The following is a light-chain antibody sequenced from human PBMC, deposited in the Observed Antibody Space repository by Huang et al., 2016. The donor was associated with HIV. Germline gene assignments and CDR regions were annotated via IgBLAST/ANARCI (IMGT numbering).Light chain of an antibody. CDR1: QIVSSH. J-gene: IGKJ3*01. Sequence: ETVMTQSPVPLSVSPGDRASLSCRSSQIVSSHLAWYQQKPGQAPRLLIYAASTRATGVPARFRGSGARTEFTLTISTLQSEDSAVYYCQQYNDFRSTFGPGTRVEIK. CDR3: QQYNDFRST. V-gene: IGKV3-15*01. CDR2: AAS.